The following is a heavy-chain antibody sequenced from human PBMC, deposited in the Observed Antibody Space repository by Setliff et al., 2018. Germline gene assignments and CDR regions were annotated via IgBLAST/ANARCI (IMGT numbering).Heavy chain of an antibody. CDR3: ARHFRSSKVQFLEYLTDYYFDS. D-gene: IGHD3-3*01. J-gene: IGHJ4*02. Sequence: PSETLSLTCSVLGDSLSSGTQYWAWIRQPPGKGLEWIGNINYSGSTYYNPSLTSRVTISVDTSNNQFSLNLRSVTAADTAIYYCARHFRSSKVQFLEYLTDYYFDSWGQGTLVTVSS. V-gene: IGHV4-39*01. CDR1: GDSLSSGTQY. CDR2: INYSGST.